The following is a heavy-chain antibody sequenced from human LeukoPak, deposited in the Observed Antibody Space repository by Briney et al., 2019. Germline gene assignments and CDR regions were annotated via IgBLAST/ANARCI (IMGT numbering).Heavy chain of an antibody. CDR1: GFTFSSYA. CDR3: AKGYYDYVWGSYYFDY. J-gene: IGHJ4*02. D-gene: IGHD3-16*01. Sequence: GGSLRLSCAASGFTFSSYAMSWVRQTPGKGLEWVSAISGSGGSTYYADSVKGRFTISRDNSRDTLYLQINSLRAEDTAVYYCAKGYYDYVWGSYYFDYWGQGTLVTVSS. CDR2: ISGSGGST. V-gene: IGHV3-23*01.